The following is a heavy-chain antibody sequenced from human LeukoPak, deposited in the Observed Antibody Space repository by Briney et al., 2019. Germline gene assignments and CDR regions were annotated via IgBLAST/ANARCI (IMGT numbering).Heavy chain of an antibody. Sequence: GGSLRLSCAASGFTFSSYAMTWVRQAPGKGLEWVSSISGSGGSTYYADSVKGRFTISRDNSKNTLYLQMNSLRAEDTAIYYCAKNGDRGAYCSGGSCYPYYYYNMDVWGKGTTVTISS. D-gene: IGHD2-15*01. J-gene: IGHJ6*03. V-gene: IGHV3-23*01. CDR1: GFTFSSYA. CDR3: AKNGDRGAYCSGGSCYPYYYYNMDV. CDR2: ISGSGGST.